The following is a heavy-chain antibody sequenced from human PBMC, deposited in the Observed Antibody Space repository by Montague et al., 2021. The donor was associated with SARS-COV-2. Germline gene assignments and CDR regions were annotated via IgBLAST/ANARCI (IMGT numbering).Heavy chain of an antibody. CDR1: GGSIGSDY. V-gene: IGHV4-59*01. CDR2: INFSGTT. J-gene: IGHJ4*02. Sequence: SETLSPTCTVSGGSIGSDYWSWIRQPPGKGLEWIGYINFSGTTNYNPSLNSRVTISVDTSKNQFSLKVTSVTAADTAVYYCARHYYGSGCFDYWGQGILVTVSS. D-gene: IGHD3-10*01. CDR3: ARHYYGSGCFDY.